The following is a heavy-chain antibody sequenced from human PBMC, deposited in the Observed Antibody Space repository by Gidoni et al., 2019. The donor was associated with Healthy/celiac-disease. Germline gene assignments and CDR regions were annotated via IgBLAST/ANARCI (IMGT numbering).Heavy chain of an antibody. CDR1: GFTFSSYS. CDR3: ARDLKGHYYFDY. Sequence: EVQLVESGGGLAKPGGSLRLSRAAAGFTFSSYSLNWVRQAPGKGLGWVSSISSSSSYIYYADSVKGRFTISRDNAKNSLYLQMNSLRAEDTAVYYCARDLKGHYYFDYWGQGTLVTVSS. J-gene: IGHJ4*02. CDR2: ISSSSSYI. V-gene: IGHV3-21*01.